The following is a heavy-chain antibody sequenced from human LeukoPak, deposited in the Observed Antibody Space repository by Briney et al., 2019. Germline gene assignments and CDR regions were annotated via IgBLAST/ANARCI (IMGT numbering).Heavy chain of an antibody. CDR3: ARAINWADAFDI. V-gene: IGHV3-23*01. CDR2: ISGSADAT. J-gene: IGHJ3*02. CDR1: GFTFNRYA. D-gene: IGHD1-1*01. Sequence: PGGSLRLSCVASGFTFNRYAMSWVRQAPGKGLEWVSAISGSADATYYADSVKGRFTISRDNSKNTLFLQMNSLRAEDTAVYYCARAINWADAFDIWGQGTMVTVSS.